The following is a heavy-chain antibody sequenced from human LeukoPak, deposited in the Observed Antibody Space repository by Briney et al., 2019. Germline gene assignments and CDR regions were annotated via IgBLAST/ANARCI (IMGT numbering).Heavy chain of an antibody. CDR2: IKQDGSEK. J-gene: IGHJ4*02. D-gene: IGHD1-1*01. CDR3: ARLFRDVTTFDY. V-gene: IGHV3-7*01. Sequence: PGGSLRLSCAASGFTFSSYWMSWVRQAPGKGLEWVANIKQDGSEKYYVDSVKGRFTISRDNVQSSLYLQMNSLRAEDTAVYYCARLFRDVTTFDYWGQGTLVTVSS. CDR1: GFTFSSYW.